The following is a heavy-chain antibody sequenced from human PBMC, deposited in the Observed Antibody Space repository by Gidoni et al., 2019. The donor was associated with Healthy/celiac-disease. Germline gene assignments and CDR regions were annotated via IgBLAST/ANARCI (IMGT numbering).Heavy chain of an antibody. V-gene: IGHV1-3*05. CDR2: INAGNGNT. D-gene: IGHD7-27*01. J-gene: IGHJ6*02. Sequence: QVQLVQSGAEEKKPGASVKVSCKASGYTFTSYAMHWVRQAPGQRLEWMGWINAGNGNTKYSQKFQGRVTITRDTSASTAYMELSSLRSEDTAVYYCAVREGFWDYYGMDVWGQGTTVTVSS. CDR1: GYTFTSYA. CDR3: AVREGFWDYYGMDV.